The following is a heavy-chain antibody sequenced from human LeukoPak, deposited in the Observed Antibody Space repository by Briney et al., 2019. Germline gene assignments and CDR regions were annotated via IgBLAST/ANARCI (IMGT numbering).Heavy chain of an antibody. J-gene: IGHJ3*02. V-gene: IGHV4-39*02. CDR2: FYYTGST. D-gene: IGHD3-22*01. Sequence: SSETLSLTCSVSGASISRNTYYWGWIRQSPGKGLEGIGTFYYTGSTYYNPSLKSRITISVDTSKNHFSLKLSSVTAADTAVYYCARANYYDSSGYYYNAFDIWGQGTMVTVSS. CDR3: ARANYYDSSGYYYNAFDI. CDR1: GASISRNTYY.